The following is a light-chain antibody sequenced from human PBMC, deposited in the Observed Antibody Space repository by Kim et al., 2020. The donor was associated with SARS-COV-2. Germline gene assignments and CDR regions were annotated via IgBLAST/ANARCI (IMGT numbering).Light chain of an antibody. CDR2: GAS. J-gene: IGKJ3*01. V-gene: IGKV3-20*01. Sequence: LVTRQSDTLACRASQSITSSSLAWYQQKAGQPPRLLVYGASNRATGTPDRFSGRGSGTDFTLTISGLEPEDFAVYYCQQYDSSPALGPGTKVDIK. CDR3: QQYDSSPA. CDR1: QSITSSS.